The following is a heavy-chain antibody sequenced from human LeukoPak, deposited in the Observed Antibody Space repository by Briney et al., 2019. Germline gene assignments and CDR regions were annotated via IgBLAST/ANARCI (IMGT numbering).Heavy chain of an antibody. D-gene: IGHD4-23*01. CDR1: GGTFSNYA. V-gene: IGHV1-69*13. CDR3: ARGWLAETMVVTPYNY. CDR2: IIPIFGTA. Sequence: SVKVSFKASGGTFSNYAISWVRQAPGQGLEWMGGIIPIFGTANYAQKFQGRVTITADESTSTAYMELSSLRSEDTAVYYCARGWLAETMVVTPYNYWGQGTLVTVSS. J-gene: IGHJ4*02.